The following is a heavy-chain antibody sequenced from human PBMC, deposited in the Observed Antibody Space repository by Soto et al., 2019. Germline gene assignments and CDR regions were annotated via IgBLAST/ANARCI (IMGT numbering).Heavy chain of an antibody. D-gene: IGHD6-19*01. J-gene: IGHJ6*03. Sequence: PSETLSLTCTVSDGSISSSSYYWGWIRQPPGKGLEWIGSIYYSGSTYYNPSLKSRVTISVDTSKNQFSLKLSSVTAADTAVYYCARAGYSSGWSSLNYYYYMDVWGKGTTVTVSS. CDR1: DGSISSSSYY. CDR3: ARAGYSSGWSSLNYYYYMDV. CDR2: IYYSGST. V-gene: IGHV4-39*01.